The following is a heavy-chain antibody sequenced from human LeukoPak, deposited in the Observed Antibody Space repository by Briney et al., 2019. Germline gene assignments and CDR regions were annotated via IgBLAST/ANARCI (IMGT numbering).Heavy chain of an antibody. V-gene: IGHV3-23*01. CDR3: AKHLGWGPSGSNWFDP. D-gene: IGHD6-25*01. CDR2: ISASGSST. J-gene: IGHJ5*02. CDR1: GFTFSAYA. Sequence: GGSLRLSCVASGFTFSAYAMSWVRQAPGKGLEWVSGISASGSSTYYADSVEGRFTISRDNSKNTLYLQMNSLRAEDTAVYYCAKHLGWGPSGSNWFDPWGQGTLVTVSS.